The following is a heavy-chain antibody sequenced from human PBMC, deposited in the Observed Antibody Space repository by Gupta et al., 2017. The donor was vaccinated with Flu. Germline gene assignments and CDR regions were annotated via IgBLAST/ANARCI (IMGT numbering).Heavy chain of an antibody. CDR1: GFTFRSYA. CDR2: ISGSGGTT. J-gene: IGHJ4*02. D-gene: IGHD6-13*01. V-gene: IGHV3-23*01. CDR3: ETGSYSTSDYEN. Sequence: DVQLLQSGAGLVQSGGSLTLSRAASGFTFRSYAMTWVRQAPGEGLEWVSDISGSGGTTYYAESVKGRFTSSRDKSKNKAYLQMKSLRAEDTAIYHYETGSYSTSDYENWGPGTLGIVSS.